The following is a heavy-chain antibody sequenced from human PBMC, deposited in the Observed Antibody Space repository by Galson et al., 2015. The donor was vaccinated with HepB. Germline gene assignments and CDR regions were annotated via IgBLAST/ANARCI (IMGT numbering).Heavy chain of an antibody. D-gene: IGHD6-13*01. CDR1: GFTFSSYG. V-gene: IGHV3-30*18. Sequence: SLRLSCAASGFTFSSYGMHWFRQAPGKGLEWVADISSDGRNAYYADSVKGRFTISRDNSNNTLFLQMNSLRAEDTAAYYCAKVQYSSTGGDFFYGMDVWGQGTTVTVS. J-gene: IGHJ6*02. CDR2: ISSDGRNA. CDR3: AKVQYSSTGGDFFYGMDV.